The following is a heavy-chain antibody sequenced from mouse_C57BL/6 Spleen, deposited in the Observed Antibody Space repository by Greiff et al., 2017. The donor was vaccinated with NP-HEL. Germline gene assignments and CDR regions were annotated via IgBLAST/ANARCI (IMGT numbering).Heavy chain of an antibody. CDR3: AREDYYGSSPPFAY. CDR2: IYPGDGDT. D-gene: IGHD1-1*01. J-gene: IGHJ3*01. CDR1: GYAFSSYW. Sequence: VQLRQSGAELVKPGASVKISCKASGYAFSSYWMNWVKQRPGKGLEWIGQIYPGDGDTNYNGKFKGKATLTADKSSSTAYMQLSSLTSEDSAVYFCAREDYYGSSPPFAYWGQGTLVTVSA. V-gene: IGHV1-80*01.